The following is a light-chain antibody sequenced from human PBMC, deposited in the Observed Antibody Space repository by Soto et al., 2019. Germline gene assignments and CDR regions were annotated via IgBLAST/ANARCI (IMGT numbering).Light chain of an antibody. CDR1: QSISSW. CDR2: DAS. CDR3: QQYNSAWT. J-gene: IGKJ1*01. Sequence: DVQVTQSPSTLSASVGDRVTITFRASQSISSWLAWYQQKPGKAPKLLIYDASSLESGVPSRFSGSGSGTEFTLTISSLQPDDFATYYCQQYNSAWTCGQGTKVDNK. V-gene: IGKV1-5*01.